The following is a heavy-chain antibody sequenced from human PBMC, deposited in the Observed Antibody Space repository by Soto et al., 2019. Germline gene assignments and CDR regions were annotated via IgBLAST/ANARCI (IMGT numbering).Heavy chain of an antibody. J-gene: IGHJ4*02. V-gene: IGHV4-59*01. CDR3: ARIKRDYDGVWGSYRLDY. Sequence: SETLSLTCAVSGVSITDYYWTWIRQAPGKGLEWIGFVWYTGITNYNPSLKNRVTLAVDMSKNQFSLELRSVTAADTAVYYCARIKRDYDGVWGSYRLDYWGQGTLVTVSS. D-gene: IGHD3-16*02. CDR1: GVSITDYY. CDR2: VWYTGIT.